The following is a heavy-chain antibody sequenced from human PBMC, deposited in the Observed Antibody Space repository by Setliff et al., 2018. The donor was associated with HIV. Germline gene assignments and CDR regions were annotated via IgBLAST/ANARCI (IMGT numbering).Heavy chain of an antibody. CDR3: TTDIKWIQLWYPDGYFDY. J-gene: IGHJ4*02. Sequence: ASVKVSCKASGYTFTGYYMHWVRQAPGQGLEWMGWINPNSGGTTYAQKFQGRVTMTRDTSISTAYMELSRLRSDDTAVYYCTTDIKWIQLWYPDGYFDYWGQGTLVTVSS. CDR2: INPNSGGT. V-gene: IGHV1-2*02. CDR1: GYTFTGYY. D-gene: IGHD5-18*01.